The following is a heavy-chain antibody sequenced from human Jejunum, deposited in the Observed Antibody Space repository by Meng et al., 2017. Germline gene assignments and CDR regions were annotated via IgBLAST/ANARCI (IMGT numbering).Heavy chain of an antibody. CDR3: ARGFWKSGFDS. CDR1: GDNFPGNNMP. J-gene: IGHJ5*02. CDR2: TYYACTRNN. V-gene: IGHV6-1*01. D-gene: IGHD3-3*01. Sequence: QVQLEQSGAELTKPAAPVQLSCDASGDNFPGNNMPWNWMTHGPARGLEGWGNTYYACTRNNDYVVSRRTITTNNADTSEYQSPLQLNSVNPEDTAFYYCARGFWKSGFDSWGQGTLVTVSS.